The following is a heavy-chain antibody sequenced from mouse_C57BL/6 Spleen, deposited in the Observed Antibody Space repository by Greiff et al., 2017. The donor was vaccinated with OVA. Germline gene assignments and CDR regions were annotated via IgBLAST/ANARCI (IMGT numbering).Heavy chain of an antibody. Sequence: QVQLQQSGAELAKPGASVKLSCKASGYTFTSYWMHWVKQRPGQGLEWIGYINPSSGYTKYNQKFKDKATLTADKSSSTAYMQLSSLTYEDSAVYYCARHYYGSSYGFAYWGQGTLVTVSA. D-gene: IGHD1-1*01. CDR1: GYTFTSYW. CDR2: INPSSGYT. J-gene: IGHJ3*01. CDR3: ARHYYGSSYGFAY. V-gene: IGHV1-7*01.